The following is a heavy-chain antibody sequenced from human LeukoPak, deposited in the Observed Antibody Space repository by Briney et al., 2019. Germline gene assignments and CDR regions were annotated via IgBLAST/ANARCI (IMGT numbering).Heavy chain of an antibody. J-gene: IGHJ4*02. CDR1: GFTFSSYA. CDR3: ARGKYSSGWFDY. Sequence: PGGSLRLSCAASGFTFSSYAMGWVRQAPGKGLEWVSAVSGSGGSAYYADSVKGRFTISRDNSKNTLYLQMNSLRAEDTAVYYCARGKYSSGWFDYWGQGTLVTVSS. D-gene: IGHD6-19*01. CDR2: VSGSGGSA. V-gene: IGHV3-23*01.